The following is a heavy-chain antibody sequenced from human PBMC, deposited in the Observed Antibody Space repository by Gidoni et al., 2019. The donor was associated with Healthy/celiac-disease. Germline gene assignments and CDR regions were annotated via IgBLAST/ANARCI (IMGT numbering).Heavy chain of an antibody. CDR2: SNHSGNT. CDR3: ARGQDRRTKNGGY. CDR1: GGSFSGYY. J-gene: IGHJ4*02. D-gene: IGHD3-16*01. Sequence: QVQLQQWGAGLLKPSETLSLTCAFYGGSFSGYYWRWLRQPPGKGREWIVESNHSGNTNYNPSLKSRVTISVDTSKNQFSLKLSSVTAADTAVYYCARGQDRRTKNGGYWGQGTLVTVSS. V-gene: IGHV4-34*01.